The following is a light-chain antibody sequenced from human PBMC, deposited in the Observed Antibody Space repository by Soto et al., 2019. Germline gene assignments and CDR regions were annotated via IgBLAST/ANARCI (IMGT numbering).Light chain of an antibody. CDR2: DVS. V-gene: IGKV1-5*01. Sequence: IPIANDSSTLSAYVGGNLTNTFRASQSITTWLAWYQQRPGKAPKLLIYDVSSLQSGVPSRFSGSGSGTEFTLTISSLQPEDFATYYCQQLNSFTWKFGQGTKVDI. J-gene: IGKJ1*01. CDR1: QSITTW. CDR3: QQLNSFTWK.